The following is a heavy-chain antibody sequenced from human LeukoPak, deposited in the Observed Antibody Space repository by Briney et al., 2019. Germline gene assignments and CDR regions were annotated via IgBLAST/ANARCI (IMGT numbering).Heavy chain of an antibody. D-gene: IGHD3-9*01. V-gene: IGHV4-34*01. Sequence: SETLSLTCAVYGGSFIGYYCSWIRQPPGKGLEWIGEIHHSGSTNYNPSLKSRVTISVDTSKKQFSLKLSSVTAADTAVYYCARGAILDPWGQGTLVTVSS. J-gene: IGHJ5*02. CDR3: ARGAILDP. CDR1: GGSFIGYY. CDR2: IHHSGST.